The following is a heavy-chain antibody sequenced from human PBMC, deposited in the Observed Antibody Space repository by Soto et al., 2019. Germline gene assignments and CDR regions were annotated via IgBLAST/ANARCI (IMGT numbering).Heavy chain of an antibody. D-gene: IGHD3-22*01. CDR1: GGSISSGGYY. V-gene: IGHV4-31*03. CDR2: IYYSGST. Sequence: SETLSLTCTVSGGSISSGGYYWSWIRQHPGKGLEWIGYIYYSGSTYYNPSLKSRVTISVDTSKNQFSLKLSSVTAADTAVYYCAGGGSIVVATRRIMAFWGKGTTVTVYS. J-gene: IGHJ6*03. CDR3: AGGGSIVVATRRIMAF.